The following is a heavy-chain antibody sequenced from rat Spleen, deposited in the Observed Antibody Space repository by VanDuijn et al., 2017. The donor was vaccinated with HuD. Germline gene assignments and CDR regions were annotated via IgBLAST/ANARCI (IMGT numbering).Heavy chain of an antibody. D-gene: IGHD5-1*01. Sequence: EVQLVESGGGLVQPGRSLKLSCAASGFTFNKYWMNWIRQAPTKGLEWVASISPSGGITDYRDSVKGRFAISRDTAKSTLYLQMNSLRSEDTATYYCTRVKLGAGYYFDYWGQGVMVTVSS. J-gene: IGHJ2*01. CDR2: ISPSGGIT. CDR3: TRVKLGAGYYFDY. V-gene: IGHV5-19*01. CDR1: GFTFNKYW.